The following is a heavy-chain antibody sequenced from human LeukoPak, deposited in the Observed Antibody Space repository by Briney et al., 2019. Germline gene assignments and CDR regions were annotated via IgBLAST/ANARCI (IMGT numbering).Heavy chain of an antibody. D-gene: IGHD2-21*02. CDR3: AREEAYCGGDCYSGY. V-gene: IGHV3-21*01. Sequence: GGSLRLSCAASGFTFSSYSMNWVRQAPGKGLEWGSSISSSSSYIYYADSVKGRFTISRDNAKNSLYLQMNSLRAEDTAVYYCAREEAYCGGDCYSGYWGQGTLVTVSS. J-gene: IGHJ4*02. CDR1: GFTFSSYS. CDR2: ISSSSSYI.